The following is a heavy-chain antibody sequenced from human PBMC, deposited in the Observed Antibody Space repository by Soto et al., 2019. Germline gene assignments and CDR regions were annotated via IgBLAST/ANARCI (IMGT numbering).Heavy chain of an antibody. D-gene: IGHD4-17*01. J-gene: IGHJ3*02. CDR1: GYSFTSYW. Sequence: PGESLKISCKGSGYSFTSYWISWVRQAPGKGLEWMGGFDPEDGETIYAQKFQGRVTMTEDTSTDTAYMELSSLRSEDTAVYYCATGLYGDYISGAFDIWGQGTMVTVSS. V-gene: IGHV1-24*01. CDR2: FDPEDGET. CDR3: ATGLYGDYISGAFDI.